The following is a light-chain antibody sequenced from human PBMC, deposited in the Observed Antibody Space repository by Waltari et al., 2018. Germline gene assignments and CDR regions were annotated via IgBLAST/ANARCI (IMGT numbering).Light chain of an antibody. J-gene: IGLJ3*02. CDR1: SSAIGAYTL. Sequence: QSALPQPASVSGSPGQSITIPCTGTSSAIGAYTLVSWYQQHPGKAPKVIIYGVTERPSGVSDRFSGSKSANTASLTISGLQAEDEADYYCCSYADGTTSVFGGGTKVTVL. V-gene: IGLV2-23*02. CDR2: GVT. CDR3: CSYADGTTSV.